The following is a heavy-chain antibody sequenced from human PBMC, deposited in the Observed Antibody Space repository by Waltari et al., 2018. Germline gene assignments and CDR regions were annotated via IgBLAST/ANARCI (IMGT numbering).Heavy chain of an antibody. Sequence: EVQLVESGGGLVQPGRSLRLSCAASGSPVDDYAMHLVRQAPGKGLEWVSGISWNSGSIGYADSVKGRFTISRDNAKNSLYLQMNSLRAEDTALYYCAKDTTVKGFDYWGQGTLVTVSS. CDR1: GSPVDDYA. J-gene: IGHJ4*02. V-gene: IGHV3-9*01. CDR2: ISWNSGSI. CDR3: AKDTTVKGFDY.